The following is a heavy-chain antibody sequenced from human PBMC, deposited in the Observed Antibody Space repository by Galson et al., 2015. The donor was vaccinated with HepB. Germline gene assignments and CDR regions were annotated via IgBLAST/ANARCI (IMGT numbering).Heavy chain of an antibody. CDR3: ARDGLPPPGTTVVTPGRYFDL. J-gene: IGHJ2*01. D-gene: IGHD4-23*01. V-gene: IGHV1-46*01. Sequence: SVKVSCKASGYTFTSYYMHWVRQAPGQGLEWMGIINPSGGSTSYAQKFQGRVTMTRDTSTSTVYMELSSLRSEDTAVYYCARDGLPPPGTTVVTPGRYFDLWGRGTLVTVSS. CDR1: GYTFTSYY. CDR2: INPSGGST.